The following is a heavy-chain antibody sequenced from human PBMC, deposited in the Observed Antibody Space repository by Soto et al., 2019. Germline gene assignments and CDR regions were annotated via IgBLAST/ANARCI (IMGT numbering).Heavy chain of an antibody. V-gene: IGHV1-18*01. CDR2: ISAYNGNT. CDR3: ARGGPNWAYYFYGMDV. CDR1: GYTFISYG. J-gene: IGHJ6*02. D-gene: IGHD3-16*01. Sequence: GASVKVSCKASGYTFISYGISWVRQAPGQGLEWMGWISAYNGNTNYAQKFQGRVTMSTDTSTSTAYMELSSLRAGDTAVYYCARGGPNWAYYFYGMDVWGRGTTVTVSS.